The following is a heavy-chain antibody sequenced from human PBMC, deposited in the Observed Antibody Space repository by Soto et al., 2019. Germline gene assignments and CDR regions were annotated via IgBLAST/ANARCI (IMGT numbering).Heavy chain of an antibody. CDR2: IDNSGGIT. V-gene: IGHV3-23*05. CDR3: AKGGYNYGFLFDC. J-gene: IGHJ4*02. D-gene: IGHD5-18*01. Sequence: SLRLSCAASVFTFSTYAMSWVRQAPGKGLEWVSTIDNSGGITYYADSVKGRFTISRDNSKNTLYLQMNSLRAEDTAVYYCAKGGYNYGFLFDCWGQGTLVTVSS. CDR1: VFTFSTYA.